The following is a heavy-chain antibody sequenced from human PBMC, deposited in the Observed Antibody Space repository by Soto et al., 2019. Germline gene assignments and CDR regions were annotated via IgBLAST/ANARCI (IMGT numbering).Heavy chain of an antibody. J-gene: IGHJ4*02. CDR1: GFTFSSYG. D-gene: IGHD3-3*01. CDR3: ARDEDYDSSYFDY. CDR2: IWYDGSNK. Sequence: QVQLVESGGGVVQPGRSLRLSCAASGFTFSSYGMHWVRQAPGKGLEWVAVIWYDGSNKYYADSVKGRFTISRDNSKNTLYLQMNSLRAEDTAVYYCARDEDYDSSYFDYWGQGTLVTVSS. V-gene: IGHV3-33*01.